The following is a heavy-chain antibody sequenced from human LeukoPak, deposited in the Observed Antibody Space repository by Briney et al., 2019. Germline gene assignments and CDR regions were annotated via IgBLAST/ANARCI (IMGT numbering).Heavy chain of an antibody. Sequence: PGGSLRLSCAVSGFTFSSNYMSWVRQAPGKGLEWVSVIYSGGSTYYADSVKGRFTISRDNSKNTLYLQMNSLRAEDTAVYYCARGGVVFTSYFDYWGQGTLVTVSS. CDR3: ARGGVVFTSYFDY. V-gene: IGHV3-53*01. CDR2: IYSGGST. D-gene: IGHD3-22*01. J-gene: IGHJ4*02. CDR1: GFTFSSNY.